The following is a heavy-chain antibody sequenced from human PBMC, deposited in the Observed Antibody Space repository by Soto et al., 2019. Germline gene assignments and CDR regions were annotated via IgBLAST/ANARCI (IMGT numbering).Heavy chain of an antibody. Sequence: PGRSLRLSCAASGFTFSSYAMSWVRQAPGKGLEWVSAISGSGGSTYYADSVKGRFTISRDNSKNTLYLQMNSLRAEDTAVYYCAKAGGGLWFGELLLVDYWGQGTLVTVSS. J-gene: IGHJ4*02. CDR1: GFTFSSYA. V-gene: IGHV3-23*01. D-gene: IGHD3-10*01. CDR3: AKAGGGLWFGELLLVDY. CDR2: ISGSGGST.